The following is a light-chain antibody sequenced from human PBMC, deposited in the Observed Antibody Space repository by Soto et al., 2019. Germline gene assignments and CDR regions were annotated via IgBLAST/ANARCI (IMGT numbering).Light chain of an antibody. J-gene: IGKJ1*01. V-gene: IGKV1-5*01. CDR2: DAS. CDR1: QSISSW. CDR3: QQYNNYAWT. Sequence: DIQMTQSPSTLSASVGDRVTITCRASQSISSWLAWYQQKPGKAPKLLIYDASSLASGVPSRFSGSGSGTEFTLTISSLQPDDSASYYCQQYNNYAWTFGQGTRLEIK.